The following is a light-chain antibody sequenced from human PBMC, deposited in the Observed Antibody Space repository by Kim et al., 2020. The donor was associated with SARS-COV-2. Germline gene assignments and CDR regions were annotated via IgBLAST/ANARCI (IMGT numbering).Light chain of an antibody. CDR1: SLRKYY. CDR2: GKN. Sequence: SSELTQDPAVSVALGQTVRITCQGDSLRKYYATWYQQKPGQDPVLLISGKNNRPSGIPDRFSGSSSGNTASLTIAGAQAEDEADYYCNSRDTSHFVIFGGGTKLTVL. V-gene: IGLV3-19*01. J-gene: IGLJ2*01. CDR3: NSRDTSHFVI.